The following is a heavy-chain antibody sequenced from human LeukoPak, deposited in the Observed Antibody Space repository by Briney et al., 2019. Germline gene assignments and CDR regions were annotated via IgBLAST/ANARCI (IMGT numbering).Heavy chain of an antibody. Sequence: PSETLSLTCTVSGGSISSYYWSWIRQPAGKGLEWIGRIYTSGSTNYNPSLKSRITMSVDTSKNQFSLKLSSVTAADTAVYYCARDLGYCSSTSCRRGYYYYYYMDVWGKGTTVTVSS. J-gene: IGHJ6*03. CDR1: GGSISSYY. CDR3: ARDLGYCSSTSCRRGYYYYYYMDV. D-gene: IGHD2-2*01. CDR2: IYTSGST. V-gene: IGHV4-4*07.